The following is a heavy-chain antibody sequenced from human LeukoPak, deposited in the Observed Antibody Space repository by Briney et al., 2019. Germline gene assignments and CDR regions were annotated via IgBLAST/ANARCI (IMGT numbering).Heavy chain of an antibody. Sequence: GASVKVSCKASGGTFSSYAISWVRQAPRQGLEWMGGIIPIFGTANYAQKFQGRVAISADKFTSTAYMELRSLRSDDTAVYYCAKPSERSAAGIEGPFDIWGQGTMVTVSS. D-gene: IGHD6-13*01. J-gene: IGHJ3*02. CDR2: IIPIFGTA. CDR1: GGTFSSYA. V-gene: IGHV1-69*06. CDR3: AKPSERSAAGIEGPFDI.